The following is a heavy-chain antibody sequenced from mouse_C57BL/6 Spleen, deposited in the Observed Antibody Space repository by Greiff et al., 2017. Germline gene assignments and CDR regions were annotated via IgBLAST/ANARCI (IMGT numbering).Heavy chain of an antibody. CDR1: GYAFSSSW. Sequence: QVQLQQSGPELVKPGASVKISCKASGYAFSSSWMNWVKQRPGKGLEWIGRIYPGDGDTNYNGTFKGKATLTAAKSSSTAYLQLSSLTSEDSAVYFCARSIGVVSLDYWGQGTTLTVSS. V-gene: IGHV1-82*01. J-gene: IGHJ2*01. D-gene: IGHD1-1*01. CDR3: ARSIGVVSLDY. CDR2: IYPGDGDT.